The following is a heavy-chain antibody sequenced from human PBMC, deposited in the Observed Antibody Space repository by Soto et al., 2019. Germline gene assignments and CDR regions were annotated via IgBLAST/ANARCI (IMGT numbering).Heavy chain of an antibody. V-gene: IGHV3-15*01. J-gene: IGHJ4*02. D-gene: IGHD2-15*01. CDR1: GFTFSDHF. Sequence: PGGSLRLSCAASGFTFSDHFMDWVRQAPGKGLEWVGRIKSKTDGGTTDYAAPVKGRFTISRDDSKNTLYLQMNSLKTEDTAVYYCTTEYCSGGSCYSDRVDYWGQGTLVTVSS. CDR2: IKSKTDGGTT. CDR3: TTEYCSGGSCYSDRVDY.